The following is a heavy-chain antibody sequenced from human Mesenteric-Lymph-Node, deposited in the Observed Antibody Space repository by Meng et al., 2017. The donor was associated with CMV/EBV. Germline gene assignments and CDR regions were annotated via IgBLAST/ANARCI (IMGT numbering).Heavy chain of an antibody. CDR2: IYRGGST. D-gene: IGHD4-17*01. V-gene: IGHV3-66*02. CDR1: GFTVSRNY. CDR3: AGRDFGDYPYFDY. Sequence: GGSLRLSCAASGFTVSRNYVSWVRQAPGKGLEWVSLIYRGGSTYYADSVKGRFTISRDSSKNTLNLQMNSLRPEDTAVYYCAGRDFGDYPYFDYWSQGTLVTVSS. J-gene: IGHJ4*02.